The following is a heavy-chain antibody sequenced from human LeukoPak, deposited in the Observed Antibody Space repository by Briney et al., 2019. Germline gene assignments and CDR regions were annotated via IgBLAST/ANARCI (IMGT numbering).Heavy chain of an antibody. D-gene: IGHD3-16*02. J-gene: IGHJ4*02. V-gene: IGHV7-4-1*02. Sequence: ASVKVSCKASGYTFTNYAMNWVRQAPGQGLEWMGWIHPSTGNPTYAQCFTGRFVFSLDNSVSTTYLQIRGLKAEDTAVYYCSRAFQSLGGLSLPDFWGQGTLVTVSS. CDR3: SRAFQSLGGLSLPDF. CDR2: IHPSTGNP. CDR1: GYTFTNYA.